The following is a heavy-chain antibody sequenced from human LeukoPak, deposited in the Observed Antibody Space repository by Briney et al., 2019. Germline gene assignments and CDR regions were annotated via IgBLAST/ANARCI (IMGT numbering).Heavy chain of an antibody. D-gene: IGHD3-22*01. J-gene: IGHJ4*02. CDR1: GFTFDKYA. CDR2: ISGSGITT. V-gene: IGHV3-23*01. CDR3: AKVDSGIVRRYYFDF. Sequence: GGSLRLSCAASGFTFDKYAMSWVRQTPGKGLEWVSTISGSGITTFYADSVKGRFTISRDTSGNTLHRHMNSLRAEDTAVYYCAKVDSGIVRRYYFDFWGQGTLVTLSS.